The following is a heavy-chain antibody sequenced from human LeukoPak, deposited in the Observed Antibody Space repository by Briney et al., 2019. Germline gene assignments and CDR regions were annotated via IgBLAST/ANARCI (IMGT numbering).Heavy chain of an antibody. Sequence: SETLSLTCTVSGGSISNSYWSWIRQPAGKGLGWVGRMYVSGTTNYNPSLRSRVTLSIDTSTNQFSLRLRSVSAADTAVYYCARENYYDSSGYSEGMGVWGQGTTVTVSS. D-gene: IGHD3-22*01. V-gene: IGHV4-4*07. CDR3: ARENYYDSSGYSEGMGV. CDR2: MYVSGTT. J-gene: IGHJ6*02. CDR1: GGSISNSY.